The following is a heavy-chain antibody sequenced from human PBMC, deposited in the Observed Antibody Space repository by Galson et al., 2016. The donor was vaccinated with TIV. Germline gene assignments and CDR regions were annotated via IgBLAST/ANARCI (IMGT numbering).Heavy chain of an antibody. Sequence: SLRLSCAASGFTFGSYWMSWVRQALGKGLEWVANIKQDGSEKYYVDSVKGRFTISRDNAKNSLYLQMNSLRAEDTAVYYCARDYAGWGQGTLVTVSS. CDR3: ARDYAG. D-gene: IGHD3-16*01. CDR1: GFTFGSYW. V-gene: IGHV3-7*03. J-gene: IGHJ4*02. CDR2: IKQDGSEK.